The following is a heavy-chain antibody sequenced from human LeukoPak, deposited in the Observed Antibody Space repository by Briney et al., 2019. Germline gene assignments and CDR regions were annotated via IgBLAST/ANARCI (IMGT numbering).Heavy chain of an antibody. J-gene: IGHJ4*02. V-gene: IGHV3-21*01. D-gene: IGHD2-2*01. CDR3: ARVSYCSSTSCGYYFDY. CDR2: ISSSSSYI. Sequence: PGGSLRLSCAVSEFSYWMSWVRQAPGKGLEWVSSISSSSSYIYYADSVKGRFTISRDNAKNSLYLQMNSLRAEDTAVYYCARVSYCSSTSCGYYFDYWGQGTLVTVSS. CDR1: EFSYW.